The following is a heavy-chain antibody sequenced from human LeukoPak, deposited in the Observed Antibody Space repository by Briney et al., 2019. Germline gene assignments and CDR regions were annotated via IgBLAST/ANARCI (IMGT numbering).Heavy chain of an antibody. D-gene: IGHD4-17*01. CDR3: ARLGLSTLTTGYFDF. J-gene: IGHJ4*02. CDR2: IYYSGVT. V-gene: IGHV4-39*01. Sequence: SETLSLTCTVSGGSISSSSYYWAWVRQPPGKGLEWIGTIYYSGVTFYNPSLTSRLTISVDTSNNQFSLRLNSVTAADTAVYYCARLGLSTLTTGYFDFWGQGKLVPVSS. CDR1: GGSISSSSYY.